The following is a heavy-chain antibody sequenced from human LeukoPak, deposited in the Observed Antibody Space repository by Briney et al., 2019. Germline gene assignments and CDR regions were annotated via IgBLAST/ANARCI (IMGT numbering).Heavy chain of an antibody. CDR1: GFTFSSYA. CDR2: ISGSGGST. CDR3: AKPPRDYYYDSSGYQPNDY. Sequence: SGGSLRLSCAASGFTFSSYAMSWVRQAPGKGLEWVSAISGSGGSTYYADSVKGRFTISRDNSKNTLYLQMNSLRAEDTAVYYCAKPPRDYYYDSSGYQPNDYWGQGTLVTVSS. V-gene: IGHV3-23*01. D-gene: IGHD3-22*01. J-gene: IGHJ4*02.